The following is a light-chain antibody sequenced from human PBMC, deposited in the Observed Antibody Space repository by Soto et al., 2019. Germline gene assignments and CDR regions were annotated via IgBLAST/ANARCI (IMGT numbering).Light chain of an antibody. CDR1: SSNIGSNY. Sequence: QSVLTQPPSASGTPGQRVTTSCSGSSSNIGSNYVYWYQQLPGTAPKLLTYRNNQRPSGVPDRFSGSKSGTSASLAISGLRSEDEADYYCAAWDDSLSGPVFGGGTKVTVL. J-gene: IGLJ2*01. CDR3: AAWDDSLSGPV. V-gene: IGLV1-47*01. CDR2: RNN.